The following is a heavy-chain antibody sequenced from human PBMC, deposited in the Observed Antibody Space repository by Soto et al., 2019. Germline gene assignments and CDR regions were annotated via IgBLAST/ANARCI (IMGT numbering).Heavy chain of an antibody. D-gene: IGHD3-10*01. J-gene: IGHJ4*02. V-gene: IGHV4-61*01. CDR2: IFYSGST. CDR1: GGSVNSGSYY. Sequence: SETLSLTCTVSGGSVNSGSYYWNWIRQPPGKGLEWIGYIFYSGSTNYNPSLKRRVTISLDTSKNQFSMRLSSVTAADSALYYCAKDFDSDGYSYYIDYWGQGTLVTVSS. CDR3: AKDFDSDGYSYYIDY.